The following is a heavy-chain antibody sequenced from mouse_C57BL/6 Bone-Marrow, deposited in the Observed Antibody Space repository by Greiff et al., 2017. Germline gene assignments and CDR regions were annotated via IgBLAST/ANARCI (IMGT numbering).Heavy chain of an antibody. V-gene: IGHV14-4*01. CDR3: TGVLLRYWFAY. D-gene: IGHD1-1*01. Sequence: EVKLVESGAELVRPGASVKLSCTASGFNIKDDYMHWVKQRPEQGLEWIGWIDPENGDTEYASKFQGKATITADTSSNTAYLQLSSLTSEDTAVYYCTGVLLRYWFAYWGQGNLVTVSA. CDR2: IDPENGDT. J-gene: IGHJ3*01. CDR1: GFNIKDDY.